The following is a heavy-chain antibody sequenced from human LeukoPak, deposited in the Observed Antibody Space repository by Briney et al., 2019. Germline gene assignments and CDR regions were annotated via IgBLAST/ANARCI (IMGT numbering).Heavy chain of an antibody. Sequence: PSETLSLTCAVYGGSFSGYYWSWIRQPPGKELEWIGEINHSGSTNYNPSLKSRVTISVDTSKNQFSLKLSSVTAADTAVYYCASLWPYQLSAFDIWGQGTMVTVSS. CDR2: INHSGST. CDR1: GGSFSGYY. CDR3: ASLWPYQLSAFDI. J-gene: IGHJ3*02. V-gene: IGHV4-34*01. D-gene: IGHD2-2*01.